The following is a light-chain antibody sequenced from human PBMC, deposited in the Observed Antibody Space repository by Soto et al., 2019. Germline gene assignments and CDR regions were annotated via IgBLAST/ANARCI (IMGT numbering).Light chain of an antibody. CDR3: GTWDSSLSAHVV. V-gene: IGLV1-51*02. Sequence: QSVLTRPPSVSAAPGQKVTISCSGSSSNVGNNYVSSYQYLPGTAPKLLIYENNKRPSGIPDRFSGSKSGTSATLGITGLQTGDEADYYCGTWDSSLSAHVVFGGGTKVTVL. CDR2: ENN. J-gene: IGLJ2*01. CDR1: SSNVGNNY.